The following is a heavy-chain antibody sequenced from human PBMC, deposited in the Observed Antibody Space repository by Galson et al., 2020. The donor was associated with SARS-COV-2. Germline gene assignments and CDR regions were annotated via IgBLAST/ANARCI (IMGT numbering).Heavy chain of an antibody. V-gene: IGHV1-18*01. CDR3: ARGIVVVPAAQTKYYYYGMDV. Sequence: GESLKISCKASGYTFTSYGISWVRQAPGQGLEWMGWISAYNGNTNYAQKLQGRVTMTTDTSTSTAYMELRSLGSDDTAVYYCARGIVVVPAAQTKYYYYGMDVWGQGTTVTVSS. CDR2: ISAYNGNT. J-gene: IGHJ6*02. D-gene: IGHD2-2*01. CDR1: GYTFTSYG.